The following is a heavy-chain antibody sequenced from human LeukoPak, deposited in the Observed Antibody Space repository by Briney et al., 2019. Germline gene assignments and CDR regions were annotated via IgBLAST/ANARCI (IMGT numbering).Heavy chain of an antibody. CDR3: ARLTNRHAFDI. CDR2: IYYSGST. Sequence: SETLSLTCTVSGGSFTSGGDYWSWIRQHPGKGLEWIGYIYYSGSTYYNPSLKSRVSISVDTSKNQFSLKLSSVTAADTAVYYCARLTNRHAFDIWGQGTMVTVSS. CDR1: GGSFTSGGDY. J-gene: IGHJ3*02. D-gene: IGHD2-2*01. V-gene: IGHV4-31*03.